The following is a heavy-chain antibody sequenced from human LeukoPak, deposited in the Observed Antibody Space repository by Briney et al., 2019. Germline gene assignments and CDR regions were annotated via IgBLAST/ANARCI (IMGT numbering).Heavy chain of an antibody. Sequence: GASVKVSFKFSGYTLTELSMHWVRQAPGKGLEWMGGFDPEDGETIYAQKFQGRVTMTEDTSTDTAYMELSSLRSEDTAVYYCATCTTVADYYYGMDVWGQGTTVTVSS. J-gene: IGHJ6*02. CDR3: ATCTTVADYYYGMDV. V-gene: IGHV1-24*01. CDR2: FDPEDGET. D-gene: IGHD4-11*01. CDR1: GYTLTELS.